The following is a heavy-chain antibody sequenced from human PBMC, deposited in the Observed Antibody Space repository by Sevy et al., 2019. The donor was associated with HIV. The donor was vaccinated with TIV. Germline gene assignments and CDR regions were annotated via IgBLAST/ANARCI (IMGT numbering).Heavy chain of an antibody. CDR2: ISYDGSNK. CDR3: ARGLGYYDSSGYYHLEFPFDY. CDR1: GFTFSSYA. D-gene: IGHD3-22*01. V-gene: IGHV3-30-3*01. Sequence: GGSRRRSCAASGFTFSSYAMHWVRQAPGKGLEWVAVISYDGSNKYYEDSVKGRFTISRDNSKNTLYLQMNSLRAEDTAVYYCARGLGYYDSSGYYHLEFPFDYWGQGTLVTVSS. J-gene: IGHJ4*02.